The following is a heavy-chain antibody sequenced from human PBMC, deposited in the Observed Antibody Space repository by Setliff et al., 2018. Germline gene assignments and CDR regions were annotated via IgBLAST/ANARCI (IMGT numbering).Heavy chain of an antibody. CDR3: ARETTMTYYFYYMDV. CDR1: GDSISSNSHY. J-gene: IGHJ6*03. Sequence: SETLSLTCIVSGDSISSNSHYWGWIRQPPGKGLEWIGTIYYSATTYCNPSLKTRVTISVDTSKNQFSLTLSSVTAADTAVYYCARETTMTYYFYYMDVWGKGTTVTVSS. V-gene: IGHV4-39*07. CDR2: IYYSATT. D-gene: IGHD4-17*01.